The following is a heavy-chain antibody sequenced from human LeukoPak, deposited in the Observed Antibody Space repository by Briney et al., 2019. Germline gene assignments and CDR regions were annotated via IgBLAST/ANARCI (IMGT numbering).Heavy chain of an antibody. Sequence: GESLRLSCAASGFTFSYYAMAWVRQAPGQGLEWVSLISTGGDSAYYADSVNDRFTISSDNSKNTLYLQMKSLRAEDTALYYCAKPWGSGWYFDLWGRGTLVTVSS. CDR2: ISTGGDSA. V-gene: IGHV3-23*01. J-gene: IGHJ2*01. CDR1: GFTFSYYA. D-gene: IGHD3-10*01. CDR3: AKPWGSGWYFDL.